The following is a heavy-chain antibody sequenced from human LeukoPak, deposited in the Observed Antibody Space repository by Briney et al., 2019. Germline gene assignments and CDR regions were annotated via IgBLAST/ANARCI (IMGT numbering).Heavy chain of an antibody. V-gene: IGHV3-21*01. CDR2: ISSSSSYI. Sequence: PGGSLRLSCAASGFTFSSYSMNWVRQAPGKGLEWVSSISSSSSYIHYADSVKGRFTISRDNAKNSLYLQMNSLRAEDTAVYYCARDVVDTAMVPDAFDIWGQGTMVTVSS. J-gene: IGHJ3*02. CDR3: ARDVVDTAMVPDAFDI. D-gene: IGHD5-18*01. CDR1: GFTFSSYS.